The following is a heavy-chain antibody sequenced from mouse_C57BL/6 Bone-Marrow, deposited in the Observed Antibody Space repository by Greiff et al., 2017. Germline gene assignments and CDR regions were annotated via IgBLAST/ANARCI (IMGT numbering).Heavy chain of an antibody. CDR1: GYTFTSYW. CDR3: AGRPITPVVAHWYFDV. CDR2: IYPSDSET. J-gene: IGHJ1*03. V-gene: IGHV1-61*01. Sequence: VKLQQPGAELVRPGSSVKLSCKASGYTFTSYWMDWVKQRPGQGLEWIGNIYPSDSETNYNQKFKDKATLTVDKSSSTAYMQLSSLTSEDSAVXFCAGRPITPVVAHWYFDVWGTGTTVTVSS. D-gene: IGHD1-1*01.